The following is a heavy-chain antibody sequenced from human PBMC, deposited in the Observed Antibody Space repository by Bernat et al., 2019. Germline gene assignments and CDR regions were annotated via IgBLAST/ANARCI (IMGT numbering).Heavy chain of an antibody. CDR2: INHSGCT. Sequence: QVQLQQWGAGPLKPSETLSLTCAVHGGSFSGYYWSWIRQPPGKGLEWIGEINHSGCTNYNPSLKSRVTISVDTSKNQFSRRLSSVTAANTAVYYWARGSYAVFSSGEKVPGLDIWDGGTTVTVSS. CDR1: GGSFSGYY. D-gene: IGHD6-25*01. CDR3: ARGSYAVFSSGEKVPGLDI. J-gene: IGHJ3*02. V-gene: IGHV4-34*01.